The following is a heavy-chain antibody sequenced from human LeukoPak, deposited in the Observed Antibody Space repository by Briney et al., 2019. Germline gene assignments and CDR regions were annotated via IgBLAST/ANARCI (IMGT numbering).Heavy chain of an antibody. D-gene: IGHD1-26*01. CDR3: ARAGELPDY. V-gene: IGHV4-59*01. CDR1: GGSISSYY. Sequence: SETLSLTCTVSGGSISSYYWSWIRQPPGKGLEWIGYIYYSGSTNYNPSLKSRVTISVDTSKNHFSLKLTSVTAADTAVYYCARAGELPDYWGQGTLVTVSS. J-gene: IGHJ4*02. CDR2: IYYSGST.